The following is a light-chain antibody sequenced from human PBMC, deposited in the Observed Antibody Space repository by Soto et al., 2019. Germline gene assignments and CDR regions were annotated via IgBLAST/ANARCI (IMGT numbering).Light chain of an antibody. J-gene: IGLJ3*02. CDR2: LEGSGSY. V-gene: IGLV4-60*02. CDR3: ETWDSNTRV. Sequence: QLVLTQSYSASASLGSSVKLTCTLSSGHRSYIIAWHQQQPGKAPRYLMKLEGSGSYNKGSGVPDRFSGSSSGADRYLTISTLQFEDEADYYCETWDSNTRVFGGGTKLTVL. CDR1: SGHRSYI.